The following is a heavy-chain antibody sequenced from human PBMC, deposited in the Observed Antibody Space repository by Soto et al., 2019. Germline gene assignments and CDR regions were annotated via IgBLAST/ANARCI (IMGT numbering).Heavy chain of an antibody. CDR3: AHNEDSDSPHY. CDR2: IYWNDDK. D-gene: IGHD2-21*02. CDR1: GFSLSTSGVG. Sequence: QITLKESGPTLVKPTQTLTLTCTFSGFSLSTSGVGVGWIRQPPGKALEWLALIYWNDDKRYNPSLKSRLTITKHTSRNQVVLTMTNMDPVDTVTYYCAHNEDSDSPHYWGQGTLVTVSS. V-gene: IGHV2-5*01. J-gene: IGHJ4*02.